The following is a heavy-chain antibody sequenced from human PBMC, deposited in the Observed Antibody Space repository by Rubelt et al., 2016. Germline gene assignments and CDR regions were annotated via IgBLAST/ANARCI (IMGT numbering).Heavy chain of an antibody. CDR2: ISGSGGST. V-gene: IGHV3-23*01. J-gene: IGHJ4*02. CDR1: GFTFSSYA. D-gene: IGHD3/OR15-3a*01. Sequence: EVQLLESGGGLVQPGGSLRLSCAASGFTFSSYAMSWVRPAPGKGLEWVSAISGSGGSTYYADSVKCRFTISRDNSKNTLYLQMNSLRAEDTAVYYCAKGTGPRRGGTDYWGQGTLVTVSS. CDR3: AKGTGPRRGGTDY.